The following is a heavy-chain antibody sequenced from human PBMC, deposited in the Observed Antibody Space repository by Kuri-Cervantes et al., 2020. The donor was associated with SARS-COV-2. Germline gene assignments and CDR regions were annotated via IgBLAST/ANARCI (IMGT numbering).Heavy chain of an antibody. V-gene: IGHV3-53*01. CDR1: GFTVSSNY. D-gene: IGHD2-2*01. J-gene: IGHJ6*02. CDR2: IGTAGDT. CDR3: ARWGCSSTSCYRGYYYGMDV. Sequence: GGSLRLSCAASGFTVSSNYMSWVRQAPGKGLEWVSVIGTAGDTYYPGSVKGRFTISRDNAKNSLYLQMNSLRAEDTAVYYCARWGCSSTSCYRGYYYGMDVWGQGTTVTVSS.